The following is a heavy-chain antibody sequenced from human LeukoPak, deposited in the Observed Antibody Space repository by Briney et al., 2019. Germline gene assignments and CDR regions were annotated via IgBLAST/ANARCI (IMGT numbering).Heavy chain of an antibody. CDR2: INTNTGNP. V-gene: IGHV7-4-1*02. CDR3: ARESSGVWFDP. J-gene: IGHJ5*02. D-gene: IGHD3-10*01. Sequence: ASVKVSCKASGYTFTSITMNWVRQAPGQGLEWMGWINTNTGNPTYAQGFTGRFVFSLDTSVSTAYLQISSLKAEDTAVYYCARESSGVWFDPWGQGTLVTVSS. CDR1: GYTFTSIT.